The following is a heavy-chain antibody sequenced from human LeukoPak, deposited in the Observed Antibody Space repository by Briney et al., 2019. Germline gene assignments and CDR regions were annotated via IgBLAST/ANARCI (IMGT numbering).Heavy chain of an antibody. CDR1: GYTFTGYY. V-gene: IGHV1-2*02. CDR2: INPNSGGT. CDR3: ARDRDSSGYLDY. D-gene: IGHD3-22*01. J-gene: IGHJ4*02. Sequence: ASVTVSCKASGYTFTGYYMHWVRQAPGQGLEWMGWINPNSGGTNYAQKFQGRVTMTRDTSISTAYMELSRLRSDDTAVYYCARDRDSSGYLDYWRQGTLVTVSS.